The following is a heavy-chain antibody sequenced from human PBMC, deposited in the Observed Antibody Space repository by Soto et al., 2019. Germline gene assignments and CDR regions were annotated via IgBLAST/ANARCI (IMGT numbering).Heavy chain of an antibody. J-gene: IGHJ4*02. V-gene: IGHV4-30-4*01. CDR1: GGSISSGDYY. CDR3: ASRHSSPYFDY. CDR2: IYYSGST. Sequence: QVQLQESGPGLVKPSQTLSLTCTVSGGSISSGDYYWSWIRQPPGKGLEWIGSIYYSGSTYYTPSLKSRVTISVATSKNQFSLKLNSVTAADTAVYYCASRHSSPYFDYWGQGTLVTVSS. D-gene: IGHD6-13*01.